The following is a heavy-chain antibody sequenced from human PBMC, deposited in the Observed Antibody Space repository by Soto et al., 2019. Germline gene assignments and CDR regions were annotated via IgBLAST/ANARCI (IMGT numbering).Heavy chain of an antibody. V-gene: IGHV3-15*07. CDR3: TTPSSSGSSLLWYGMDV. CDR2: IKSKTDGGTT. J-gene: IGHJ6*02. Sequence: GGSLRLSCAASGFTFSNAWMNWVRQAPGKGLEWVGRIKSKTDGGTTDYAAPVKGRFTISRDDSKNTLYLQMNSLKTEDTAVYYCTTPSSSGSSLLWYGMDVWGQGTTVTVSS. CDR1: GFTFSNAW. D-gene: IGHD1-26*01.